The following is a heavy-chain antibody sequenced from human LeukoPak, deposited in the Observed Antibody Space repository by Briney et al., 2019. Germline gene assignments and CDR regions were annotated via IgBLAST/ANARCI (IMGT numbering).Heavy chain of an antibody. Sequence: GPLRLSCAASGFSLSNYGMHWVRQAPGKGLEWVAALLYDGNTKHYADSVKGRFTISRDISKNTFYLQMNSLTAEDTAVYYCARDHRPEIQYYYMDVWGKGTTVAVSS. CDR2: LLYDGNTK. D-gene: IGHD1-14*01. V-gene: IGHV3-33*01. CDR1: GFSLSNYG. J-gene: IGHJ6*03. CDR3: ARDHRPEIQYYYMDV.